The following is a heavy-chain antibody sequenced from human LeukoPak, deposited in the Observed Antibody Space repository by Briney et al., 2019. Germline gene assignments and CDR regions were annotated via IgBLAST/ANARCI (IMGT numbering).Heavy chain of an antibody. V-gene: IGHV4-59*01. J-gene: IGHJ4*02. CDR2: IYYSGGT. Sequence: SETLSLTCTVSGGSISGFYWSWIRQPPGKGLEWIGYIYYSGGTNYHPSLKSRVTISLDTSKNQFSLRLSSVTAADTAVYYCARDRCSGGSCYSDYWGQGTLVTVSS. CDR3: ARDRCSGGSCYSDY. CDR1: GGSISGFY. D-gene: IGHD2-15*01.